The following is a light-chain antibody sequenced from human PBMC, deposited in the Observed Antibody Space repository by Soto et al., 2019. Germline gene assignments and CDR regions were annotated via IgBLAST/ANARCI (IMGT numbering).Light chain of an antibody. CDR2: GAS. V-gene: IGKV3-20*01. CDR3: QQYGSSPWT. Sequence: ETVLTQSPGTLSLSPGERATLSCRASQTIRSNYLAWYRLTPGQAPRLLIYGASNRATGIADRFSGSGSGKDFTLIISRLEPEDFALYYCQQYGSSPWTFGQGTKVEIK. CDR1: QTIRSNY. J-gene: IGKJ1*01.